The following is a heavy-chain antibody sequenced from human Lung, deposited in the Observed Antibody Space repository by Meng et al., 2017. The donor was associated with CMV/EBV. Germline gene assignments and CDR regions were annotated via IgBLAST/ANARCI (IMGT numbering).Heavy chain of an antibody. CDR1: FSFSDYY. CDR2: ISSSGNTI. CDR3: ARGIAVAGSGYQYGMDV. Sequence: FSFSDYYISWIRQAPGKGLEWVSYISSSGNTIYYADSVKGRFTISRDNAKNSLYLQMSSLRAEDTAVYYCARGIAVAGSGYQYGMDVWGQGTTVTVSS. V-gene: IGHV3-11*01. D-gene: IGHD6-19*01. J-gene: IGHJ6*02.